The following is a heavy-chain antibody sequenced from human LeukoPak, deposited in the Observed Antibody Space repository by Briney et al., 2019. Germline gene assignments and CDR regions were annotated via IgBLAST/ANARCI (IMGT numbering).Heavy chain of an antibody. CDR3: ARDWEYDSSGYWDAFDI. CDR2: IIPIFGTA. CDR1: GYTFTSYA. J-gene: IGHJ3*02. V-gene: IGHV1-69*13. Sequence: SVKVSCKASGYTFTSYAISWVRQAPGQGLEWMGGIIPIFGTANYAQKFQGRVTITADESTSTAYMELSSLRSEDTAVYYCARDWEYDSSGYWDAFDIWGQGTMVTVSS. D-gene: IGHD3-22*01.